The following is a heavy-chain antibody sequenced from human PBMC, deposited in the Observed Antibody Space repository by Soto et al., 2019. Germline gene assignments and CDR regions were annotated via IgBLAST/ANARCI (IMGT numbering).Heavy chain of an antibody. J-gene: IGHJ4*02. CDR1: GFTFSASA. V-gene: IGHV3-73*02. D-gene: IGHD2-15*01. CDR3: ARLDCSGGSCYPYYFEH. CDR2: IRSNGRT. Sequence: EVQLVESGGGLVQPGGSLELSCAASGFTFSASAMHWVRQASGKGLEWVGRIRSNGRTAYAASRQGRFTISRDDSKKTAYLQLNSLKTDDTAVYYCARLDCSGGSCYPYYFEHWGQGALVTVSA.